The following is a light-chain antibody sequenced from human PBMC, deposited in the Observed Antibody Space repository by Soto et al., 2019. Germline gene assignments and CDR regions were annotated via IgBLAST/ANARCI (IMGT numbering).Light chain of an antibody. Sequence: QSALTQPPSASGSPGQSVTISCTGTSGDIGGYNYVSWYQQHPGKAPKLLIYEVSKRPSGVPDRFFGSKSGNTASLTVSGPQAEDEADYYCSSYVGTNTLVFGGGTKLTVL. CDR1: SGDIGGYNY. CDR3: SSYVGTNTLV. CDR2: EVS. J-gene: IGLJ2*01. V-gene: IGLV2-8*01.